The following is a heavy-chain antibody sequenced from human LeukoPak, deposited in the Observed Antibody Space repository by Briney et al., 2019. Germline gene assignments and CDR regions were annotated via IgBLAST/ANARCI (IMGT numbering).Heavy chain of an antibody. CDR2: IYYSGST. CDR1: GGSISSYY. V-gene: IGHV4-59*01. D-gene: IGHD3-16*01. CDR3: GRLGGNLGPSYFDP. J-gene: IGHJ4*02. Sequence: PSETLSLTCTVSGGSISSYYWSWIRQPPGKGLEWIGYIYYSGSTNYNPSLKSRVTISVDTSKNQFSLKLSSVTAADTAVYYCGRLGGNLGPSYFDPGAREPLAPV.